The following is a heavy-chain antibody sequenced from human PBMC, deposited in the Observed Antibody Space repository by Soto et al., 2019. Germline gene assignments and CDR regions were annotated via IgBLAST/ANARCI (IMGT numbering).Heavy chain of an antibody. Sequence: GGSLRLSCAASGFTFSSYWMHWVRQAPGKGLVWVSRINSDGSSTSYADSVKGRFTISRDNAKNTLYLQMNSLRAEDTAVYYCASRPLSRASRGQGYWGQGTLVTVSS. D-gene: IGHD3-10*01. CDR2: INSDGSST. J-gene: IGHJ4*02. CDR1: GFTFSSYW. CDR3: ASRPLSRASRGQGY. V-gene: IGHV3-74*01.